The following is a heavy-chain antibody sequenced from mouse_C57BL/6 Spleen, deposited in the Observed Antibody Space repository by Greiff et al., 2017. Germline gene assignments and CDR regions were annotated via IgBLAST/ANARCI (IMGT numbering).Heavy chain of an antibody. V-gene: IGHV3-6*01. Sequence: EVKLVESGPGLVKPSQSLSLTCSVTGYSITSGYYWNWIRQFPGNKLEWMGYISYDGSNNYNPSLKNRISITRDTSKNQFFLKLNSVTTEDTATYYCAREGPYYSNLPWFAYWGQGTLVTVSA. D-gene: IGHD2-5*01. CDR1: GYSITSGYY. CDR2: ISYDGSN. CDR3: AREGPYYSNLPWFAY. J-gene: IGHJ3*01.